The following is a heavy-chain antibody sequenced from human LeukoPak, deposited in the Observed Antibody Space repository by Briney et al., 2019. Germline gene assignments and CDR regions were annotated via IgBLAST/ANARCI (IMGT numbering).Heavy chain of an antibody. D-gene: IGHD3-22*01. CDR3: ARVGIYYDSSGYSWPHWFDP. CDR2: IYYTET. Sequence: SETLSLTCTVSGGSVSNYYWSWIRQSPGKGLEWIGYIYYTETSYNPSLKSRVTISADTSKNQFSLKLYSVTAADTAVYYCARVGIYYDSSGYSWPHWFDPWGQGTLVTVSS. V-gene: IGHV4-59*02. CDR1: GGSVSNYY. J-gene: IGHJ5*02.